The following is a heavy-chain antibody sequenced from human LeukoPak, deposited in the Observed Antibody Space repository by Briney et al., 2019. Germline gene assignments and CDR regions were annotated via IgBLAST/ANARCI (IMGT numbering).Heavy chain of an antibody. CDR2: ISPSSTRI. D-gene: IGHD3-16*01. Sequence: LSLTCTVSGGSISNYYWSWIRQPPGKGLEWVSYISPSSTRIDYAASVRGRFTISRDNAKRSLYLQMSSLRAEDTAVYYCARMNYVSSGWGAPFDDWGQGTLVTVSS. CDR3: ARMNYVSSGWGAPFDD. V-gene: IGHV3-11*04. CDR1: GGSISNYY. J-gene: IGHJ4*02.